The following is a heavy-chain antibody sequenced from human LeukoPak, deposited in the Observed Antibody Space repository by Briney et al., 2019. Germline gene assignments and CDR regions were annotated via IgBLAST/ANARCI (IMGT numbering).Heavy chain of an antibody. J-gene: IGHJ5*02. Sequence: SETLSLTCTVSGDSISNSDYYWGWIRQPPGKGLEWIALINYSGRTFYNPSLRSRVTISVDMSKNQFSLNLNSVTAADTAAYYCARRRKDLNWFDPWGQGTLVTVSS. CDR3: ARRRKDLNWFDP. CDR1: GDSISNSDYY. V-gene: IGHV4-39*01. CDR2: INYSGRT.